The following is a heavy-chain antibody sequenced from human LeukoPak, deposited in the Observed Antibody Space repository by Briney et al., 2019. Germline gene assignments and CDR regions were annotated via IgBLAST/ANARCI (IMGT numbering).Heavy chain of an antibody. V-gene: IGHV4-34*01. Sequence: SETLSLTCAVYGGSSSGYYWSWIRQPPGKGLEWIGEINHSGSTNYNPSLKSRVTISVDTSKNQFSLKLSSVTAADAAVYYCARGRTYYYDSSGSNYMDVWGKGTTVTVSS. D-gene: IGHD3-22*01. CDR3: ARGRTYYYDSSGSNYMDV. J-gene: IGHJ6*03. CDR1: GGSSSGYY. CDR2: INHSGST.